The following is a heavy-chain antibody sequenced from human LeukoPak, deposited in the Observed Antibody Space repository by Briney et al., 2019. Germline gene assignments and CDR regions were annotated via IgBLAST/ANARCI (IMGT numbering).Heavy chain of an antibody. Sequence: SETLSLTCTVSGGSISSYYWRLIRQPPGKGLEWIGYIYYSGSTNYNPSLKSRVTIAVDTSKNQFSLKLSSVTAADTAVYYCARGQELFDYWGQGTLVTVSS. V-gene: IGHV4-59*01. J-gene: IGHJ4*02. CDR1: GGSISSYY. D-gene: IGHD1-26*01. CDR2: IYYSGST. CDR3: ARGQELFDY.